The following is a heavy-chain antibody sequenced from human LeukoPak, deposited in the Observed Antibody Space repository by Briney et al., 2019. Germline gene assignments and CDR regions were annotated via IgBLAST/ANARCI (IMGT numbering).Heavy chain of an antibody. Sequence: HPGGSLRLSCAASGFPFSSYGMRWVRQAPGKGLEWVSAISGGGDFTYYTDSVKGRFTISRDNSKNTLFLQMNSLRAEDTAVYYCAKEGHGTGVDYWGQGTLVTVSS. D-gene: IGHD3/OR15-3a*01. CDR3: AKEGHGTGVDY. J-gene: IGHJ4*02. V-gene: IGHV3-23*01. CDR2: ISGGGDFT. CDR1: GFPFSSYG.